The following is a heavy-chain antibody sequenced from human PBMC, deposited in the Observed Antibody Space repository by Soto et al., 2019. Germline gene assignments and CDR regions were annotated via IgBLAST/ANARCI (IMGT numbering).Heavy chain of an antibody. V-gene: IGHV3-21*01. CDR1: GMTFADYN. CDR3: VRDISGPAERNWFDP. CDR2: ISRSSTYF. Sequence: VGSLRLSCVPSGMTFADYNMNWVRQAPGKGLEWVSTISRSSTYFYYADSVKGRFTVSRDDAKNSLFLHMGGLTTDDTGVYFCVRDISGPAERNWFDPWGQGTLVTVSS. J-gene: IGHJ5*02. D-gene: IGHD6-19*01.